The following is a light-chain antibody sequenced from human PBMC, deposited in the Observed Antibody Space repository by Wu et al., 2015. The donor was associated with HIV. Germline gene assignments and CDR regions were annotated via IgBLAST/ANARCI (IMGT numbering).Light chain of an antibody. CDR3: QQRENWPIT. CDR1: QSVSNY. V-gene: IGKV3-11*01. J-gene: IGKJ5*01. CDR2: SAS. Sequence: EIVMTQSPATLSVSPGERATLSCRASQSVSNYLAWFQQKPGQSPRLLIYSASNRAPGIPARFSGRGSGTDFTLTISSLEPEDFAIYYCQQRENWPITFGQGTRLEIK.